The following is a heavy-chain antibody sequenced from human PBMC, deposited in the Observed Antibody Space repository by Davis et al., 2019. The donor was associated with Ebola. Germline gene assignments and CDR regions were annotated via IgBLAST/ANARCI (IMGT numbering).Heavy chain of an antibody. V-gene: IGHV3-74*01. J-gene: IGHJ4*02. D-gene: IGHD3-10*01. CDR3: ARTLPWFGEFQYYFDY. Sequence: GESLKISCAASGFTFSNFWMHWVRQAPGKGLVCVSRINNDGSITNYADSVKGRFTISRDNAKNTLYLQMNSLRAEDAAVYYCARTLPWFGEFQYYFDYWGQGTLVTVSS. CDR1: GFTFSNFW. CDR2: INNDGSIT.